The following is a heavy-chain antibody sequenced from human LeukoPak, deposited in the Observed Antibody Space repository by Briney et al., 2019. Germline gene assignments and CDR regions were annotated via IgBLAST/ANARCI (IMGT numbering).Heavy chain of an antibody. CDR2: INTRSSSS. V-gene: IGHV3-21*01. D-gene: IGHD1-20*01. J-gene: IGHJ4*02. Sequence: GGSLRLSCAASGFIFSIYNMNWVRQAPGKGLEWVSSINTRSSSSYYADSVKGRFTISRDNAKNSLYLQMNSLRVEDSAVYYCAKDGAYDWNDKSDYWGQGTLVTVSS. CDR1: GFIFSIYN. CDR3: AKDGAYDWNDKSDY.